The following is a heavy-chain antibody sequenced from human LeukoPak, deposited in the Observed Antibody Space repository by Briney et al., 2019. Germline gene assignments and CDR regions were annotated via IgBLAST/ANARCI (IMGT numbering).Heavy chain of an antibody. J-gene: IGHJ4*02. CDR1: GGTFSSYA. Sequence: SVKVSCKASGGTFSSYAISWVRQAPGQGLEWMGGIIPIFGTANYAQKFQGRVTITADESTSTAYMELSSLRSEDTDVYYCARDSITIFGVVTPRRFYFDYWGQGTLVTVSS. D-gene: IGHD3-3*01. CDR3: ARDSITIFGVVTPRRFYFDY. V-gene: IGHV1-69*13. CDR2: IIPIFGTA.